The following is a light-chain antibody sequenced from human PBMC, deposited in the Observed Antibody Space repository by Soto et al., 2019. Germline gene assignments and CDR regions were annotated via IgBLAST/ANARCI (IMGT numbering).Light chain of an antibody. Sequence: DIQMTQSPSSVSASVGDRVTITCRAIQGISRWRAWYQQKPGEAPKLLMFVASSLQSGVPSRFSVGGSGTDFTLTISSLQPEDFATYYCQQANSFPLTFGGGTKVEIK. V-gene: IGKV1D-12*01. CDR3: QQANSFPLT. CDR1: QGISRW. CDR2: VAS. J-gene: IGKJ4*01.